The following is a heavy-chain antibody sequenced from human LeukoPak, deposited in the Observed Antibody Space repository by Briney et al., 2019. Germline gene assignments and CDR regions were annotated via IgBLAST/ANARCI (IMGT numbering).Heavy chain of an antibody. CDR3: AKDKEQWLAREYYFDY. CDR2: ISDSGGST. J-gene: IGHJ4*02. V-gene: IGHV3-23*01. Sequence: GGSLRLSCAASGFTFSSYAMSWVRQAPGKGLEWVSAISDSGGSTYYADSVKGRFTISRDNSKNTLYLQMNSLRAEDTAVFYCAKDKEQWLAREYYFDYWGQGTLVTVSS. CDR1: GFTFSSYA. D-gene: IGHD6-19*01.